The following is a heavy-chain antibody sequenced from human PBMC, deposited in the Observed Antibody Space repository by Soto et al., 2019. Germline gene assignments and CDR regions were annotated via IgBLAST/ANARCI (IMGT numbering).Heavy chain of an antibody. CDR1: GSIFRGYG. CDR2: IRYNRSNI. D-gene: IGHD3-3*02. CDR3: ARDGGWDSIFGVAVRDAFDI. V-gene: IGHV3-33*01. Sequence: PGRSLRLSCAASGSIFRGYGMHWVRQAPGKGLEWVADIRYNRSNINYADSVMGRFTISRDNSKKSLYLQMNSLRAEDTAVYYCARDGGWDSIFGVAVRDAFDIWGQGTMVTVSS. J-gene: IGHJ3*02.